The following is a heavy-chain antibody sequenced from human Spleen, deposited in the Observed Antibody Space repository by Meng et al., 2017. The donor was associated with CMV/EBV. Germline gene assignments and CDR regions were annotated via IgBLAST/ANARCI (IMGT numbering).Heavy chain of an antibody. D-gene: IGHD3-3*01. Sequence: GGSLRLSCAASGFTFSSYAMSWVRQAPGKGMEWVSAISGSGGSTYYADSVKGRFTISRDNSKNTLYLQMNSLRAEDTAVYYCAKYGFWSGYYKDDAFDIWGQGTMVTVSS. CDR2: ISGSGGST. V-gene: IGHV3-23*01. CDR1: GFTFSSYA. J-gene: IGHJ3*02. CDR3: AKYGFWSGYYKDDAFDI.